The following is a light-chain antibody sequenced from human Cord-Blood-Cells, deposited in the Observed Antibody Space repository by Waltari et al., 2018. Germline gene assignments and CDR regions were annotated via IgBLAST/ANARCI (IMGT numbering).Light chain of an antibody. V-gene: IGKV3-20*01. CDR3: QQYGSSPKYT. CDR2: GAS. Sequence: EIVLTQSPGTLSLSPGERATLSRRASQSVSRSYLAWYQQKPGQAPRLLIYGASSRATGIPDRFSGSGSGTDFTLTISRLEPEDFAVYYCQQYGSSPKYTFGQGTKLEIK. CDR1: QSVSRSY. J-gene: IGKJ2*01.